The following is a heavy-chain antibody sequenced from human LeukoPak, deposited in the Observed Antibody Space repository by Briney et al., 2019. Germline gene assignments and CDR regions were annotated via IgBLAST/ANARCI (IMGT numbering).Heavy chain of an antibody. J-gene: IGHJ6*03. V-gene: IGHV3-21*01. D-gene: IGHD1/OR15-1a*01. CDR3: ARDVVEQLYYVYMDV. Sequence: GGSLRLSCAASGFTFSTYSMNWVRQAPGKGLEWVSSISSGSDCIYYADSLQGRFTISRDNARNSLYLQMNSLRADDTAVYFCARDVVEQLYYVYMDVWGKGTTVIVSS. CDR2: ISSGSDCI. CDR1: GFTFSTYS.